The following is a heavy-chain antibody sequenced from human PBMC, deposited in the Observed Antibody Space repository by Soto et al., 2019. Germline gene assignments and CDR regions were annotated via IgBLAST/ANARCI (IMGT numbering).Heavy chain of an antibody. CDR1: GGSISSYY. D-gene: IGHD6-13*01. CDR3: ARQYSSSWVNYYYMDV. J-gene: IGHJ6*03. Sequence: QVQLQESGPGLVKPSETLSLTCTVSGGSISSYYWSWIRQPPGKGLEWIGYIYYSGSTNYNPSLKSRVTISGDTPKNQFSLQLSSVTAADTAVYYCARQYSSSWVNYYYMDVWGKGTTVTVAS. CDR2: IYYSGST. V-gene: IGHV4-59*08.